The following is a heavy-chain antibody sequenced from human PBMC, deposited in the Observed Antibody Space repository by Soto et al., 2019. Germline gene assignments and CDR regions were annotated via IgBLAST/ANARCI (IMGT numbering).Heavy chain of an antibody. D-gene: IGHD2-2*01. Sequence: ASVKVSCKASGYTFTSYAMHWVRQAPGQRLEWMGWINAGNGNTKYSQKFQGRVTITRDTSASTAYMELSSLRSEDTAVYYCARAGGIVVVPAATYSWFVSWGQGTLLTGSS. CDR1: GYTFTSYA. CDR2: INAGNGNT. J-gene: IGHJ5*01. CDR3: ARAGGIVVVPAATYSWFVS. V-gene: IGHV1-3*01.